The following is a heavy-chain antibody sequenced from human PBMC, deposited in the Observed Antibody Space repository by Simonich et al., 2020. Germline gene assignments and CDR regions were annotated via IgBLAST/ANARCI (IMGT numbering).Heavy chain of an antibody. CDR2: INHSGRT. D-gene: IGHD1-1*01. V-gene: IGHV4-34*01. Sequence: QVQLQQWGAGLLKPSETLSLTCAVYGGSFSGYYWSWIRQPPGKGLEWIGEINHSGRTNYNPSHKSRVTISVETSKNQFSLKLSSVTAADTAVYYCARGKGWKNAFDIWGQGTMVTVSS. CDR1: GGSFSGYY. CDR3: ARGKGWKNAFDI. J-gene: IGHJ3*02.